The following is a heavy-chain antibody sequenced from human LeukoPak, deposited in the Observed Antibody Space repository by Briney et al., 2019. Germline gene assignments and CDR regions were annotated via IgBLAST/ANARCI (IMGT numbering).Heavy chain of an antibody. Sequence: GESLKISCQGSVYIFTTYWIAWVRQMPGKGLEWMGTVYPGDSETRDNPSSQGQVTISTDKSINTAYLQWSSLKDSDTAMYYRATHRSYGNYYYYDLDVWGQGTTVTVSS. D-gene: IGHD5-18*01. V-gene: IGHV5-51*01. J-gene: IGHJ6*02. CDR3: ATHRSYGNYYYYDLDV. CDR1: VYIFTTYW. CDR2: VYPGDSET.